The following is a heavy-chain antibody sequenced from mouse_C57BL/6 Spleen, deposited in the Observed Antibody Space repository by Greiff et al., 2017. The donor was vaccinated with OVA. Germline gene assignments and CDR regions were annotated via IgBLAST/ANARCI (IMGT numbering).Heavy chain of an antibody. CDR2: IDPNSGGT. J-gene: IGHJ1*03. CDR1: GYTFTSYW. D-gene: IGHD1-1*01. CDR3: ARSELRLYWYFDV. V-gene: IGHV1-72*01. Sequence: QVQLQQSGAELVKPGASVKLSCKASGYTFTSYWMHWVKQRPGRGLEWIGRIDPNSGGTKYNEKFKSKATLTVDKPSSTAYMQLSSLTSEDSAVYSGARSELRLYWYFDVWGTGTTVTVSS.